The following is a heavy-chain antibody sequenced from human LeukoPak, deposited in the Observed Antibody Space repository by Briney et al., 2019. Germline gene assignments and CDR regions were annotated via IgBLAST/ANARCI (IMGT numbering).Heavy chain of an antibody. Sequence: GGSLRLSCAPSGLTVSSNYMSWVRQAPGKGLEWVSVIYSGGSTYYADSVKGRFTIFRDDSKNTVYLQMNSLRAEDTALYYCARYYYDSSGYPYYFDYWGQGTLVTVSS. V-gene: IGHV3-53*01. CDR1: GLTVSSNY. CDR3: ARYYYDSSGYPYYFDY. J-gene: IGHJ4*02. D-gene: IGHD3-22*01. CDR2: IYSGGST.